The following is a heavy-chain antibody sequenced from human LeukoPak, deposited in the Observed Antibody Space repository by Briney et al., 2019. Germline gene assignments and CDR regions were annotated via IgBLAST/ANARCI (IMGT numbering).Heavy chain of an antibody. CDR2: IYYSGST. V-gene: IGHV4-30-4*01. CDR3: ARERYYYDSGGYYGINWFDP. J-gene: IGHJ5*02. Sequence: SQTLSLTCTVSGGSISSGDYYWSWIRQPPGKGLEWIGYIYYSGSTYYNPSLKSRVTISVDTSKNQFSLKLSSVTAADTAVYYCARERYYYDSGGYYGINWFDPWGQGTLVTVSS. CDR1: GGSISSGDYY. D-gene: IGHD3-22*01.